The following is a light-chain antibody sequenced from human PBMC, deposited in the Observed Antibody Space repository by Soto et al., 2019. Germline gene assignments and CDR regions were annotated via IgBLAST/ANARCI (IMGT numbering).Light chain of an antibody. CDR3: HQRSTWPFT. Sequence: EIVLTQSPATLSLSPGERATLSCRASQSISSYLAWYQQKPDQAPRLLIYDASNRATGIPARFSGSGSGTDFTLTIISLEPEDVAVYYCHQRSTWPFTFGPGTKVDIK. V-gene: IGKV3-11*01. CDR2: DAS. CDR1: QSISSY. J-gene: IGKJ3*01.